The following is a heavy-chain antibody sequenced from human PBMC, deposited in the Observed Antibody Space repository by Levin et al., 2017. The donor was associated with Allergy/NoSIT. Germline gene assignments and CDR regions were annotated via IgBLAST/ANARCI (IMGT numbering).Heavy chain of an antibody. CDR2: IWYDGSNK. CDR3: ARERRPFSSGWYEVGLDY. CDR1: GFTFSSYG. Sequence: GGSLRLSCAASGFTFSSYGMHWVRQAPGKGLEWVAVIWYDGSNKYYADSVKGRFTISRDNSKNTLYLQMNSLRAEDTAVYYCARERRPFSSGWYEVGLDYWGQGTLVTVSS. V-gene: IGHV3-33*01. D-gene: IGHD6-19*01. J-gene: IGHJ4*02.